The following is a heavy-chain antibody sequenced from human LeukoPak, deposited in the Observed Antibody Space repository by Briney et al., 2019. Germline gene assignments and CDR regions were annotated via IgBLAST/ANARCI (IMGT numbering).Heavy chain of an antibody. V-gene: IGHV4-59*01. CDR3: ARDTSYPLGARGFDP. CDR2: IYYSGST. Sequence: SETLSLTCTVSGGSISSYYWSWIRQPPGKGLEWIGYIYYSGSTNYNPSLKSRVTISVDTSKNQFSLKLSSVTAADTAVYYCARDTSYPLGARGFDPWGQGTLVTVSS. CDR1: GGSISSYY. D-gene: IGHD1-26*01. J-gene: IGHJ5*02.